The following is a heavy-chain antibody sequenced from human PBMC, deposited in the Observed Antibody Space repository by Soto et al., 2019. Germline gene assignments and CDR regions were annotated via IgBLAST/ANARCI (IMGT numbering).Heavy chain of an antibody. J-gene: IGHJ4*02. Sequence: SETLSLTCTVSGASISRYYWSWIRQSPGKGLEWIGYLYNTGSTIYNPSLKSRVTISVDTSKNQFSLKLSSVTAADTAVYYCARAGGGQRWLQSRAFDYWGQGTLVTVSS. D-gene: IGHD5-12*01. CDR3: ARAGGGQRWLQSRAFDY. CDR2: LYNTGST. CDR1: GASISRYY. V-gene: IGHV4-59*01.